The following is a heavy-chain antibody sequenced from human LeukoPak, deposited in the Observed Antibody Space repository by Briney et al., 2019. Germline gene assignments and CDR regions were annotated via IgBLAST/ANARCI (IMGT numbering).Heavy chain of an antibody. D-gene: IGHD3-10*01. J-gene: IGHJ4*02. CDR3: ARSGDTMVRGVPQLLLDY. CDR1: GGSISSYY. CDR2: IYYSGST. V-gene: IGHV4-59*01. Sequence: SETLSLTCTVSGGSISSYYWSWIRQPPGKGLEWIGYIYYSGSTNYNPSLKSRVTISVDTSKIQFSLKLSSVTAADTAVYYCARSGDTMVRGVPQLLLDYWGQGTLVTVSS.